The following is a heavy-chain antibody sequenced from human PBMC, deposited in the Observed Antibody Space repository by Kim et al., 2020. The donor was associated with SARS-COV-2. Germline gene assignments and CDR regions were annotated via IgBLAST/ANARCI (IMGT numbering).Heavy chain of an antibody. D-gene: IGHD2-15*01. CDR3: ARADCSGGSCYLIYYYGMDV. CDR1: GGTFSSYA. J-gene: IGHJ6*02. Sequence: SVKVSCKASGGTFSSYAISWVRQAPGPGLEWMGRIIPIFGIANYAQKFQGRVTITADKSTSTAYMELSSLRSEDTAVYYCARADCSGGSCYLIYYYGMDVGGRGTTVTVSS. CDR2: IIPIFGIA. V-gene: IGHV1-69*04.